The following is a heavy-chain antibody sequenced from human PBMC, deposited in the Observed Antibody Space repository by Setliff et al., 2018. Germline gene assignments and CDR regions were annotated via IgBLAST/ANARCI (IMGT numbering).Heavy chain of an antibody. V-gene: IGHV3-7*01. D-gene: IGHD3-22*01. J-gene: IGHJ6*03. Sequence: GGSLRLSCAASGFRFNIYWMTWVRQAPGKGLEWVANIERDGSEKSYVDSVKGRFSMSRDISRNTLYLQMNRLTVEDTAVYYCARSMFSGYLPLGGKYSMDVWGKGTMVTVSS. CDR1: GFRFNIYW. CDR2: IERDGSEK. CDR3: ARSMFSGYLPLGGKYSMDV.